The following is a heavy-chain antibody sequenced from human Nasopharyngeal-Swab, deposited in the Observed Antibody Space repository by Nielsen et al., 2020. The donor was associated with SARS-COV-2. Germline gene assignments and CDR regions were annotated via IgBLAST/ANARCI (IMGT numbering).Heavy chain of an antibody. D-gene: IGHD6-13*01. Sequence: ASVKVSCKASGYPFTSSAMNWVRQAPGQGLEWMGWINTNTGNPTYAQGFTGRFVFSLDTSVSPAYLQISSLKAEDTAVYYCATPLGYSSSWYWVFDYWGQGTLVTVSS. CDR2: INTNTGNP. CDR1: GYPFTSSA. V-gene: IGHV7-4-1*02. CDR3: ATPLGYSSSWYWVFDY. J-gene: IGHJ4*02.